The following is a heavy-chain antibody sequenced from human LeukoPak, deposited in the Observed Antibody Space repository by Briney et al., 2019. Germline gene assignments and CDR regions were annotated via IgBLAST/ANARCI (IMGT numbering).Heavy chain of an antibody. J-gene: IGHJ4*02. CDR3: ARGVVAVAGTWVH. CDR2: ISSSSGYI. Sequence: GGSLRLSCAASGFTVSSNYMSWIRQAPGKGPEWISYISSSSGYINYADSVKGRFTISRDNAKNSLYLQMNSLRAEDTAVYYCARGVVAVAGTWVHWGQGTLVTVSS. D-gene: IGHD6-19*01. CDR1: GFTVSSNY. V-gene: IGHV3-11*05.